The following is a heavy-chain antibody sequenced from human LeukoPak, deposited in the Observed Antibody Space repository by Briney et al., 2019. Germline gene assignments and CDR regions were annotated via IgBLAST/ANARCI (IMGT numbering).Heavy chain of an antibody. J-gene: IGHJ4*02. CDR3: ARVGGIAVADHFDY. CDR1: GYSFSGYW. D-gene: IGHD6-19*01. V-gene: IGHV5-51*01. Sequence: GESLKFSCKGSGYSFSGYWIGWVRQMPGKGLEWMGIVYPDNSDTRYSPSFQGQVTISADKSITTAYLHWSSLKASDTAMYYCARVGGIAVADHFDYWGQGTLVTVSS. CDR2: VYPDNSDT.